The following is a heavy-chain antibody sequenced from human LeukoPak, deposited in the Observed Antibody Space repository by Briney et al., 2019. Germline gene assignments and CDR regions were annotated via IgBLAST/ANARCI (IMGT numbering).Heavy chain of an antibody. CDR3: ARAVGARFWFDP. D-gene: IGHD1-26*01. V-gene: IGHV4-59*01. J-gene: IGHJ5*02. CDR2: IYYSGST. CDR1: GGSLSSYY. Sequence: SETLSLTCSVSGGSLSSYYWSWIRQPAGKGLEWIGYIYYSGSTNYNPSLKSRVTISVDTSKNQFSLKLSSVTAADTAVYYCARAVGARFWFDPWGQGTLVTVSS.